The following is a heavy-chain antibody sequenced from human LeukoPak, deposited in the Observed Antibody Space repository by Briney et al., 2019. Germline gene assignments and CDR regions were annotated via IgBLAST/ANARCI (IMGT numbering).Heavy chain of an antibody. D-gene: IGHD6-13*01. V-gene: IGHV3-21*01. Sequence: GGSLRLSCAASGFTFSSYAMHWVRQAPGKGLEWVSSISSSSSYIYYADSVKGRFTISRDNAKNSLYLQMNSLRAEDTAVYYCARAVGSSWNDYWGQGTLVTVSS. CDR2: ISSSSSYI. CDR1: GFTFSSYA. J-gene: IGHJ4*02. CDR3: ARAVGSSWNDY.